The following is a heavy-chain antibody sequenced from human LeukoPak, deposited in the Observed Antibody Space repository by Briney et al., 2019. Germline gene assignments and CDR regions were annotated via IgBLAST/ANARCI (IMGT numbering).Heavy chain of an antibody. CDR3: ASPYSSRWYELCY. D-gene: IGHD6-13*01. Sequence: GGSLRLSCAASGFTFSSYSMNWVRQAPGKGLEWVSSISSSSSYIYYADSVKGRFTISRDNAKNSLYLQMNSLRAEDMAVHYCASPYSSRWYELCYWGQGTLVTVSS. V-gene: IGHV3-21*01. J-gene: IGHJ4*02. CDR1: GFTFSSYS. CDR2: ISSSSSYI.